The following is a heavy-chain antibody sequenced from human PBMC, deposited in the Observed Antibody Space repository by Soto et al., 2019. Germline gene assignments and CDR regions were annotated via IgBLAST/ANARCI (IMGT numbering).Heavy chain of an antibody. CDR3: ARGLRPYFDY. V-gene: IGHV4-59*01. CDR2: IYYSGST. D-gene: IGHD3-16*01. Sequence: ETLSLTCTVSGGSISSYYWSWIRQPPGKGLEWIGYIYYSGSTNYNPSLKSRVTISVDTSKNQFSLKLSSVTAADTAVYYCARGLRPYFDYWGQGTLVTVSS. CDR1: GGSISSYY. J-gene: IGHJ4*02.